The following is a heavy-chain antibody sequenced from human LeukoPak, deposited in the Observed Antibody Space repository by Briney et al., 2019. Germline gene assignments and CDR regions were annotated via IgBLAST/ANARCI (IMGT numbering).Heavy chain of an antibody. CDR1: GFTLSSYE. Sequence: GGSLRLSCGASGFTLSSYEMIWVRQAPGKGLEWVSYISRSGSTIYYADSVKGRFTISRDNVKNSLYLQMNSLRAEDTAVYYCAREAAYYFDYWGQGTLVTVSS. V-gene: IGHV3-48*03. CDR3: AREAAYYFDY. CDR2: ISRSGSTI. J-gene: IGHJ4*02.